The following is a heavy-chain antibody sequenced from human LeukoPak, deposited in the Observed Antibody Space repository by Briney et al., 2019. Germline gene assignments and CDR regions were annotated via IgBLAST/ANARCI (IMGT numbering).Heavy chain of an antibody. CDR2: INSDGSST. D-gene: IGHD3-10*01. Sequence: GGSLRLSCAASGFTFSSYWMRWVRQAPGKGLVWVSRINSDGSSTSYADSVKGRFTISRDNAKNTLYLQMNSLRAEDTAVYYCARGPNVLLWFGESPYDYWGQGTLVTVSS. J-gene: IGHJ4*02. V-gene: IGHV3-74*01. CDR3: ARGPNVLLWFGESPYDY. CDR1: GFTFSSYW.